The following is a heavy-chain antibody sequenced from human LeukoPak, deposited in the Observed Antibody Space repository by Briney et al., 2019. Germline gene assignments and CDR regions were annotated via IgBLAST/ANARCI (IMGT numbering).Heavy chain of an antibody. CDR1: GGSFSGYY. V-gene: IGHV4-34*01. CDR3: ARDPVSGYYYYGMDV. CDR2: INHSGST. Sequence: SETLSLTCAVYGGSFSGYYWSWIRQPPGKGLEWIGEINHSGSTNYNPSLKSRVTISVDTSKNQFSLKLSSVTAADTAVYYCARDPVSGYYYYGMDVWGQGTTVTVSS. J-gene: IGHJ6*02. D-gene: IGHD4-11*01.